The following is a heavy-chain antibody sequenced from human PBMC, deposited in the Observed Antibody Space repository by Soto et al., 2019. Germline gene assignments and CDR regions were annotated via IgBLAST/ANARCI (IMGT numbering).Heavy chain of an antibody. CDR3: ARDGGSSGVDY. CDR1: GFTSTNNY. J-gene: IGHJ4*02. Sequence: EVQLVESGGGLIQPGGSLEPSGAASGFTSTNNYMSWFRQAPGKGLEWVSVIYSGGTTYYSDSGKGRFTISRDNSKNTLYLQMNSLRAEDTAVYYCARDGGSSGVDYWGQGTLVTVSS. CDR2: IYSGGTT. V-gene: IGHV3-53*01. D-gene: IGHD6-19*01.